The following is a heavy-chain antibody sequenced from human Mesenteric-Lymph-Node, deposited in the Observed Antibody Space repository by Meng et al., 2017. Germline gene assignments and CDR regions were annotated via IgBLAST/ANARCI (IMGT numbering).Heavy chain of an antibody. J-gene: IGHJ6*02. CDR3: AREQEDYGDFDYYYGMDV. D-gene: IGHD4-17*01. CDR2: FRSSGRTI. V-gene: IGHV3-48*03. Sequence: GESLKISCAASAFTFSSYEVNWVRQAPGRGLEWVSYFRSSGRTIFYADSVKGRFTISRDNAKNSLYLQMNSLRAEDTAVYYCAREQEDYGDFDYYYGMDVWGQGTTVTVSS. CDR1: AFTFSSYE.